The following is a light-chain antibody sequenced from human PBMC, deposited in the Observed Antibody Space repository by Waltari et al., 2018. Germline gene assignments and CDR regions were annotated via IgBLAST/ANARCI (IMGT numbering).Light chain of an antibody. CDR3: QQFYTTPPT. CDR1: QRVLFSPNSKNF. V-gene: IGKV4-1*01. CDR2: WAS. J-gene: IGKJ1*01. Sequence: DIVMTQSPDSLAVSLGVRATINCKSSQRVLFSPNSKNFLAWYQQKPGQPPKLLFYWASARESGVPDRFSGRGSGKDFTLTISSLQDEDVAVYYCQQFYTTPPTFGQGTKVEIK.